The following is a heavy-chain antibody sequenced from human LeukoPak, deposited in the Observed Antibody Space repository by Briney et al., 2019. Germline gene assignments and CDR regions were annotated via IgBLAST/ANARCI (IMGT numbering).Heavy chain of an antibody. D-gene: IGHD3-10*01. J-gene: IGHJ1*01. CDR3: AKGVYGSGSYREYFEQ. V-gene: IGHV3-23*01. Sequence: PGGSLRLSCTASGFTFNNYAMSWVRQAPGKGLEWVSASSASGDSPYYADSVKGRFTISRDTSKSTLDLQMNSLRVEDTAVYYCAKGVYGSGSYREYFEQWGQGTLVTVSS. CDR1: GFTFNNYA. CDR2: SSASGDSP.